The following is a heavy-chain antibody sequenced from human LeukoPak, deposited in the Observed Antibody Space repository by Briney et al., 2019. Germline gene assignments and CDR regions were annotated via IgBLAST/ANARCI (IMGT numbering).Heavy chain of an antibody. V-gene: IGHV3-33*06. CDR1: GFTFSSYG. CDR3: AKDTTTTRRGFDY. CDR2: IWYDGTDE. Sequence: PGRSLRLSCAASGFTFSSYGMHWVRQAPGKGLEWVAVIWYDGTDEYYADSVKGQFTVSRDNSKKTLYLQMNSLRAEDTAVYYCAKDTTTTRRGFDYWGQGTLATVSS. J-gene: IGHJ4*02. D-gene: IGHD3-10*01.